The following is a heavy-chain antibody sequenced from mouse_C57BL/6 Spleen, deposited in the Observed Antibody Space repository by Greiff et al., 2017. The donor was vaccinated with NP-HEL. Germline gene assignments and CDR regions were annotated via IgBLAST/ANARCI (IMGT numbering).Heavy chain of an antibody. D-gene: IGHD2-3*01. CDR1: GYTFTSYW. CDR2: IDPSDSYT. CDR3: ARGDGYYRYFDV. J-gene: IGHJ1*03. Sequence: QVQLKESGAELVMPGASVKLSCKASGYTFTSYWMHWVKQRPGQGLEWIGEIDPSDSYTNYNQKFKGKSTLTVDKSSSTAYMQLSSLTSEDSAVYYCARGDGYYRYFDVWGTGTTVTVSS. V-gene: IGHV1-69*01.